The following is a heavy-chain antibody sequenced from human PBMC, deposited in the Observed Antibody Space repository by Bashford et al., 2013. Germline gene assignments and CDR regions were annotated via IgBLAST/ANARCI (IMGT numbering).Heavy chain of an antibody. CDR3: AKDGTGYYDFWSGYYSYYYGMDV. CDR2: ISYDGSNK. Sequence: VRQAPGKGLEWVAVISYDGSNKYYADSVKGRFTISRDNSKNTLYLQMNSLRAEDTAVYYCAKDGTGYYDFWSGYYSYYYGMDVWGQGTMVTVSS. J-gene: IGHJ6*02. D-gene: IGHD3-3*01. V-gene: IGHV3-30*18.